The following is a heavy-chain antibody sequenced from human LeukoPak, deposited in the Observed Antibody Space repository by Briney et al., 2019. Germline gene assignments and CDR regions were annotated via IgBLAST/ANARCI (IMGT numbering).Heavy chain of an antibody. V-gene: IGHV1-69*04. J-gene: IGHJ4*02. CDR1: GGTFSSYA. D-gene: IGHD2-21*02. Sequence: ASVKVPCKASGGTFSSYAISWVRQAPGQGLEWMGRIIPILGIANYAQKFQGRVTITADKSTSTAYMELSSLRSEDTAVYYCATYCGGDCYSYWGQGTLVTVSS. CDR2: IIPILGIA. CDR3: ATYCGGDCYSY.